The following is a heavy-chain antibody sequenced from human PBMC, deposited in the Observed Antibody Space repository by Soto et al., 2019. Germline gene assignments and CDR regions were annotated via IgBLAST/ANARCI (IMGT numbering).Heavy chain of an antibody. D-gene: IGHD1-26*01. Sequence: GGSLRLSCAASGFTFSSYWMHWVRQAPGKGMVWVSRINSDGSSTSYEDSVKGRFTISRDNDKNTLYLQMNSLRAEDTAVYYCARVSGSYYHYYYYGMYVWGQGTTVTVSS. CDR3: ARVSGSYYHYYYYGMYV. CDR2: INSDGSST. V-gene: IGHV3-74*01. J-gene: IGHJ6*02. CDR1: GFTFSSYW.